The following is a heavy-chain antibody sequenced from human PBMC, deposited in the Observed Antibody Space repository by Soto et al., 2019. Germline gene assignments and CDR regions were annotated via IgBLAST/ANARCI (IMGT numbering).Heavy chain of an antibody. D-gene: IGHD3-9*01. CDR2: IYWDDDK. Sequence: QITLKESGPTLVKPTQTLTLTCTFSGFSLSTSGVGVGWIRQPPGKALEWLALIYWDDDKRYRPSLKSRLTLPKDTSKSQVVLTMTNMEPVDTAIYYCAHSHILTGLDYWGQGTLVTVSS. CDR3: AHSHILTGLDY. V-gene: IGHV2-5*02. J-gene: IGHJ4*02. CDR1: GFSLSTSGVG.